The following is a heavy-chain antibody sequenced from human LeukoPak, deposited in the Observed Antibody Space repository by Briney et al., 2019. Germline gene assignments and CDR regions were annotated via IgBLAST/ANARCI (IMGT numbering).Heavy chain of an antibody. CDR1: GFTFSSYS. J-gene: IGHJ6*02. V-gene: IGHV3-48*01. CDR3: ARDSIFFPMDV. D-gene: IGHD3-9*01. Sequence: GGSLRLSCAASGFTFSSYSMNWVRQAPGKGLEWVSYISSSSSTIYYADSVKGRFTISRDNAKNSLYLQMNSLRAEDTAVYYCARDSIFFPMDVWGQGTTVTVPS. CDR2: ISSSSSTI.